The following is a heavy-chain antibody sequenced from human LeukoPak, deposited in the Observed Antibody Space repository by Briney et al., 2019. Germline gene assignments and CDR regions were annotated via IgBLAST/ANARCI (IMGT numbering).Heavy chain of an antibody. CDR1: GFTFSSYA. V-gene: IGHV3-23*01. Sequence: GGSLRLSCAASGFTFSSYAMSWVRQAPVKGLEWLSVVTDTGGNTYHADSVKGRFTISRDNSKNTVYLEMNSLRVEDTAVYYCAKGTVRSCSGPSCYPLDSWGQGTLVTVSS. CDR2: VTDTGGNT. D-gene: IGHD2-15*01. CDR3: AKGTVRSCSGPSCYPLDS. J-gene: IGHJ4*02.